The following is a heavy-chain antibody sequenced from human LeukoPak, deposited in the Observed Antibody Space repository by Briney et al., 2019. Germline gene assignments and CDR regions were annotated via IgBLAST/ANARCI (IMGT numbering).Heavy chain of an antibody. V-gene: IGHV1-3*01. Sequence: ALVKVSCKASGYTFTSYAMHWVRQAPGQRLEWMGWINAGNGNTKYSRKFQGRVTITRDTSASTAYMELSSLRSEDTAVYYCARSHVLLWFGPRSGDYYYYYGMDVWGKGTTVTVSS. J-gene: IGHJ6*04. CDR3: ARSHVLLWFGPRSGDYYYYYGMDV. CDR2: INAGNGNT. CDR1: GYTFTSYA. D-gene: IGHD3-10*01.